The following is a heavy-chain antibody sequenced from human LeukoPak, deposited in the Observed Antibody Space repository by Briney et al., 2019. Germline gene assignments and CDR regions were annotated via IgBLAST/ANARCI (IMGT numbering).Heavy chain of an antibody. CDR2: IFHSGTT. CDR3: ARTSGYLSFWFDP. D-gene: IGHD6-25*01. CDR1: GGSIRSNSYY. V-gene: IGHV4-39*01. Sequence: SETLSLTCIVSGGSIRSNSYYWGWIRQPPGKGLEWIGSIFHSGTTYYNPSLKSRVTISVDTSKNQFSLKLSSVTAADTAVYYCARTSGYLSFWFDPWGQGTLVTVSS. J-gene: IGHJ5*02.